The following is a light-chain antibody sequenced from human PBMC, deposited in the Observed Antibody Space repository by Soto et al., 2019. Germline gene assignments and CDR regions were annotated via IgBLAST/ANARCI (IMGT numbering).Light chain of an antibody. CDR1: SSNIGAGYD. J-gene: IGLJ1*01. CDR3: QSYDSSLSGSYV. V-gene: IGLV1-40*01. Sequence: QSVLTQPPSVSGAPGQRVTISCTGSSSNIGAGYDVHWYQQLPGTAPKLLIYGNSNRPSGVPDRFSGSKSGTSASLAITGLQAEDEADYYCQSYDSSLSGSYVFXTGTKVTV. CDR2: GNS.